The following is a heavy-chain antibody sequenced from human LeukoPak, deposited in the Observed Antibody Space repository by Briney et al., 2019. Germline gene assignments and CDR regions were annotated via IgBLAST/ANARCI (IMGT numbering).Heavy chain of an antibody. V-gene: IGHV4-59*01. D-gene: IGHD2-2*02. CDR1: GGSISSYY. CDR3: ARAECSSTSCYMYFQH. Sequence: PSETLSLTCTVSGGSISSYYWSWIRQPPGKGLEWIGYIYYSGSTNYNPSLKSRVTISVDTSKNQFSLKLSSVTAADTAVYYCARAECSSTSCYMYFQHWGQGTLVTVSS. CDR2: IYYSGST. J-gene: IGHJ1*01.